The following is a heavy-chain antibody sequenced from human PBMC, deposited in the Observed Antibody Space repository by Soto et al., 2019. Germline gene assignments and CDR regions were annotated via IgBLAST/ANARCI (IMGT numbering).Heavy chain of an antibody. V-gene: IGHV5-51*01. J-gene: IGHJ3*02. Sequence: VESLKISCKGSGYSFTSYWIGWVRQMPGKGLEWMGIIYPGDSDTRYSPSFQGQVTISADKSISTAYLQWSSLKASDTAMYYCARHYYYYDSSGQYAFGIWGQGTMGTVSS. CDR1: GYSFTSYW. CDR3: ARHYYYYDSSGQYAFGI. D-gene: IGHD3-22*01. CDR2: IYPGDSDT.